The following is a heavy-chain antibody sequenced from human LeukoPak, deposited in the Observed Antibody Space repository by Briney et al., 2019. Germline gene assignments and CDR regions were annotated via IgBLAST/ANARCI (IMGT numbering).Heavy chain of an antibody. V-gene: IGHV3-48*03. D-gene: IGHD6-13*01. CDR3: ARDHRYSSSWYDLDY. Sequence: GGSLRLSCVASGFTFSSSEMNWVRQAPGKGLEWVSYISSSGSTIYYADSVKGRFTISRDNAKNSLYLQMNSLRAEDTAVYYCARDHRYSSSWYDLDYWGQGTLVTVSS. J-gene: IGHJ4*02. CDR2: ISSSGSTI. CDR1: GFTFSSSE.